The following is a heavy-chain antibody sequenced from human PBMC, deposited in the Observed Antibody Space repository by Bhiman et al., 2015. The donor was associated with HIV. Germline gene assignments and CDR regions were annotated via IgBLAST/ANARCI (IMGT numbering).Heavy chain of an antibody. Sequence: QVQLVESGGGVVQPGRSLRLSCAASGFTFSNYVLHWVRQAPGKGLEWVAVISADGGNKYYADSVKGRFSISRDNSKDTMYLQMNSLTTEDTAVYYCASLLGARSPSGFWGQGTLVIVSS. CDR2: ISADGGNK. CDR3: ASLLGARSPSGF. CDR1: GFTFSNYV. V-gene: IGHV3-30*04. D-gene: IGHD1-26*01. J-gene: IGHJ4*02.